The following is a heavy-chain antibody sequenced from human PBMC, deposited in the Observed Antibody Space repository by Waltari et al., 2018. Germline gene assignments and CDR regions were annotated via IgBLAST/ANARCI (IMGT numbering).Heavy chain of an antibody. J-gene: IGHJ3*02. CDR1: GGTFSSYT. CDR3: ATLPRGAVAGSDAFDI. V-gene: IGHV1-69*02. Sequence: QVQLVQSGAEVKKPGSSVKVSCKASGGTFSSYTISWVRQAPGQGLEWMGRISPIIGIANYAQKFQGRVTITADKSTSTAYRELSSLRSEDTAVYYCATLPRGAVAGSDAFDIWGQGTMVTVSS. D-gene: IGHD6-19*01. CDR2: ISPIIGIA.